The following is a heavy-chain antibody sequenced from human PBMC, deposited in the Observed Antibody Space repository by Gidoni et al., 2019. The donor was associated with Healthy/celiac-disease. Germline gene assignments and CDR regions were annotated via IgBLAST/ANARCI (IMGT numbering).Heavy chain of an antibody. D-gene: IGHD6-19*01. V-gene: IGHV3-43*02. CDR3: AKAETKYSSGWSLDY. J-gene: IGHJ4*01. CDR2: ISGDGGST. Sequence: EVQLVESGGGVVQPGGSPRLSCAASGSPFQDYAMHWVRQAPGKGLEWVSLISGDGGSTYYADSVKGRFTISRDNSKNSLYLQMNSLRTEDTALYYCAKAETKYSSGWSLDYWGQEPWSPSPQ. CDR1: GSPFQDYA.